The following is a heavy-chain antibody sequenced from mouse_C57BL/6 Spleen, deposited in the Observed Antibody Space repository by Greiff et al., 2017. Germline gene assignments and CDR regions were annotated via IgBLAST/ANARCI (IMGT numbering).Heavy chain of an antibody. Sequence: VQLQQPGAELVMPGASVKLSCKASGYTFTSYWMHWVKQRPGQGLEWIGEIDPSDSYTNYNQKFKGKSTLTVDKSSSTAYMQLSSLTSEHSAVYYCARYYYGSSHWYFDVWGTGTTVTVSS. CDR1: GYTFTSYW. CDR3: ARYYYGSSHWYFDV. D-gene: IGHD1-1*01. V-gene: IGHV1-69*01. CDR2: IDPSDSYT. J-gene: IGHJ1*03.